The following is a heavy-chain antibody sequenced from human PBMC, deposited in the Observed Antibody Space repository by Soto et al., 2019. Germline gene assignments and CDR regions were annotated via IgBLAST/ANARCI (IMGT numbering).Heavy chain of an antibody. CDR2: ISAYNGNT. CDR1: GYTFTSYG. D-gene: IGHD3-3*01. CDR3: ARRRLEWFLSDIYYFDY. V-gene: IGHV1-18*01. Sequence: ASVKVSCKASGYTFTSYGISWVRQAPGQGLEWMGWISAYNGNTNYAQKLQGRVTMTTDTSTSTAYMELRSLRSDDTAVYYCARRRLEWFLSDIYYFDYWAQRTLVTVS. J-gene: IGHJ4*02.